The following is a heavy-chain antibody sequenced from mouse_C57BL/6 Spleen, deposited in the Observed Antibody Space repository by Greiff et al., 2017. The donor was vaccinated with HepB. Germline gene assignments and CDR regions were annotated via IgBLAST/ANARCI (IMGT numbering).Heavy chain of an antibody. Sequence: QVQLKQSGPELVKPGASVKISCKASGYAFSSSWMNWVKQRPGKGLEWIGRIYPGDGDTNYNGKFKGKATLTADKSSSTAYMQLSSLTSEDSAVYCCAREAGTGYFDYWGQGTTLTVSS. V-gene: IGHV1-82*01. J-gene: IGHJ2*01. CDR1: GYAFSSSW. D-gene: IGHD4-1*01. CDR2: IYPGDGDT. CDR3: AREAGTGYFDY.